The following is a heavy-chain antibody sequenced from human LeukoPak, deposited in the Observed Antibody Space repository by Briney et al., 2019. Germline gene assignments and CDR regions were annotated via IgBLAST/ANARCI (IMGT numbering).Heavy chain of an antibody. V-gene: IGHV1-46*01. CDR1: GYTFISYY. CDR2: INPSGGIR. Sequence: ASVKVSCKTSGYTFISYYLHWVRQAPGQGLEWMGIINPSGGIRTYAQKFQGRVTMNRDTSTSTVSMELYSLRSEDTAVYYCARDLAFGLAARPPVGMGVWGQGTTVTVSS. D-gene: IGHD3/OR15-3a*01. J-gene: IGHJ6*02. CDR3: ARDLAFGLAARPPVGMGV.